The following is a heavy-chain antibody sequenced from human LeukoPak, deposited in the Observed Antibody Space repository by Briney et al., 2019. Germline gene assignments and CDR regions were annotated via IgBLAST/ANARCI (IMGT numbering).Heavy chain of an antibody. CDR3: ARDRSDCSSTSCMTSRYNWFDP. V-gene: IGHV1-2*02. D-gene: IGHD2-2*01. J-gene: IGHJ5*02. Sequence: ASVKVSCKASGYSFSGYYMHWVRQAPGQGLEWMGWINPISGGTNYAQKFQGRVTMTRDTSISTAYMELSRLRSDDTAVYYCARDRSDCSSTSCMTSRYNWFDPWGQGTLVTVSS. CDR2: INPISGGT. CDR1: GYSFSGYY.